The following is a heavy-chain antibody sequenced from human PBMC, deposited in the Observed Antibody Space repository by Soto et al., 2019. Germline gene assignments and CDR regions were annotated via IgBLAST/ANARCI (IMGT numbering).Heavy chain of an antibody. CDR3: ARVDRPYCDILTGYGMDV. J-gene: IGHJ6*02. Sequence: QVQLQESGPGLVKPSQTLSLTCTVSGGSISSGDYYWSWIRQPPGKGLEWIGYIYYSGSTYYNPSLKSRVTISVDTSKNQFSLKLSSVTAADTAVYYCARVDRPYCDILTGYGMDVWGQVTTVTVSS. D-gene: IGHD3-9*01. CDR2: IYYSGST. CDR1: GGSISSGDYY. V-gene: IGHV4-30-4*01.